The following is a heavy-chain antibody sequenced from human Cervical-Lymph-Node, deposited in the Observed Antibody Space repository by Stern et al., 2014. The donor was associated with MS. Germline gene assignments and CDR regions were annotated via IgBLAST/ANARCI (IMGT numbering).Heavy chain of an antibody. J-gene: IGHJ6*02. CDR2: FDPEHGET. V-gene: IGHV1-24*01. Sequence: QVQLVQSGAEVKKPGASVKVSCKVSGYTLSEISMHWVRQAPGKGLEWMGGFDPEHGETRYAQKFQGRVTMAEDRSTDTAYMELSILRSEDTAVYYCATHRGRVTYYYGMDVWGQGTTVTVSS. D-gene: IGHD2-21*02. CDR1: GYTLSEIS. CDR3: ATHRGRVTYYYGMDV.